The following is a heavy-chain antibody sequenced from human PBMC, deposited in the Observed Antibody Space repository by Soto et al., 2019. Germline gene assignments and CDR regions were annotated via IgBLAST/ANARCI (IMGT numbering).Heavy chain of an antibody. CDR1: GGSISSTSW. Sequence: SETLSLTCAVSGGSISSTSWCSFVRQPPERGLECIGDISHRGNTNYNPSLKSRLNIVVDKSKNNFSLMLSSVTAADTAVYYCARGCSGGSCYPLMDVWGQGTTVTVSS. CDR3: ARGCSGGSCYPLMDV. J-gene: IGHJ6*02. CDR2: ISHRGNT. V-gene: IGHV4-4*02. D-gene: IGHD2-15*01.